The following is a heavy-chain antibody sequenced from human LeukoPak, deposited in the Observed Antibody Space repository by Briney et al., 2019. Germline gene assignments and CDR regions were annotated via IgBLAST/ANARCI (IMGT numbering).Heavy chain of an antibody. CDR3: ATRWYFDWSFDY. CDR1: GYTLTELS. J-gene: IGHJ4*02. D-gene: IGHD3-9*01. CDR2: FDPEDGET. V-gene: IGHV1-24*01. Sequence: ASVKVSCKVSGYTLTELSMHWVRQAPGKGLEWMGGFDPEDGETIYAQKFQGRVTMTEDTSTDTAYMELSSPRSEDTAVYYCATRWYFDWSFDYWGQGTLVTVSS.